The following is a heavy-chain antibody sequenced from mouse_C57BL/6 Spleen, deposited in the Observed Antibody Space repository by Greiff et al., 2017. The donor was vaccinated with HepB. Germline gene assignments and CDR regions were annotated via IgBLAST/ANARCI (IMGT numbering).Heavy chain of an antibody. CDR2: INPNNGGT. CDR1: GYTFTDYY. J-gene: IGHJ2*01. CDR3: ARNPYGSSIDY. Sequence: VQLQQSGPELVKISCKASGYTFTDYYMNWVKQSHGKSLEWIGDINPNNGGTSYNQKFKGKATLTVDKSSSTAYMELRSLTSEDSAVYYCARNPYGSSIDYWGQGTTLTVSS. D-gene: IGHD1-1*01. V-gene: IGHV1-26*01.